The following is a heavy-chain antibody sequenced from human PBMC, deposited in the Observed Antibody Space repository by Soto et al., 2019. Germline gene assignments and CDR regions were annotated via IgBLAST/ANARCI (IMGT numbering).Heavy chain of an antibody. Sequence: EVQLVESGGGLVKPGGYLRLCCAASGFTFSSYSMSWVRQAPGKGLEWVSSISSSSSYIYYADSVKGRFTISRDNAKNSLYLQMNSLRAEDTAVYYCARERRDGYPGHDYWGQGTLVTVSS. V-gene: IGHV3-21*01. J-gene: IGHJ4*02. D-gene: IGHD5-12*01. CDR3: ARERRDGYPGHDY. CDR1: GFTFSSYS. CDR2: ISSSSSYI.